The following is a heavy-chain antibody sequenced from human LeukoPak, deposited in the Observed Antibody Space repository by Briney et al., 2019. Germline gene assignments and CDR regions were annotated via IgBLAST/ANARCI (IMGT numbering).Heavy chain of an antibody. D-gene: IGHD2-8*01. V-gene: IGHV1-46*02. J-gene: IGHJ4*02. CDR1: GDNYNSYN. CDR3: ASQWGREPYFDD. Sequence: GASVKVSCKASGDNYNSYNFHWVRQAPGQGLEWMGVINPSGGSTTYAQKFQGTLTMTRDTSTRLVYMELSSLTSEDTAVYYCASQWGREPYFDDWGQGTLVTVSP. CDR2: INPSGGST.